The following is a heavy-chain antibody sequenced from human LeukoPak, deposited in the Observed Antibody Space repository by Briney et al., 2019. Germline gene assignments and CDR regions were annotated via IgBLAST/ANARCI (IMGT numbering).Heavy chain of an antibody. J-gene: IGHJ4*02. Sequence: SETLSLTCTVSGVSISTNYWNWIRQSPEKGLEWIGYISNSGSADRHPSLKSRVTTSLDPSKNQLSLSLNSVTAADTAVYFCAGYDHSNYLAYWGQGARVTVSS. V-gene: IGHV4-59*13. CDR1: GVSISTNY. CDR3: AGYDHSNYLAY. D-gene: IGHD3-16*01. CDR2: ISNSGSA.